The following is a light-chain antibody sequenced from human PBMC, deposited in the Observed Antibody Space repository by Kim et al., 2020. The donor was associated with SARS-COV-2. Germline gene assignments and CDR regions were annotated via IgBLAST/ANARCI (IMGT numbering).Light chain of an antibody. CDR2: GNS. CDR3: QSYDSSLSGVL. CDR1: RSNIGAGYD. Sequence: RVTTSCTWSRSNIGAGYDVHWYQQLPGTAPKLLIYGNSNRPSGVPDRFSGSKSGTSASLAITGLQAEDEADYYCQSYDSSLSGVLFGGGTQLTVL. V-gene: IGLV1-40*01. J-gene: IGLJ2*01.